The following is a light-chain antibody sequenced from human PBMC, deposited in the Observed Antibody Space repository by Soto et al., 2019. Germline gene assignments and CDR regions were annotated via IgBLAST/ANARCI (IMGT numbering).Light chain of an antibody. V-gene: IGKV1-27*01. J-gene: IGKJ1*01. CDR1: QPFGIN. CDR3: QKYSGAPPT. CDR2: VAA. Sequence: DIQMTQSPSSLSTSVGDRVTITCRASQPFGINLAWYQQKPGKVPKLLIYVAATLHSGVPSRFSGSGSGTDFTLTINSLQPEDVATYYCQKYSGAPPTFGQGTKVEIK.